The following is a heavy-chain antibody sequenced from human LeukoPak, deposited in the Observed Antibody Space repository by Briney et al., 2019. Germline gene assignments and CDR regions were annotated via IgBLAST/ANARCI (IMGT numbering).Heavy chain of an antibody. CDR1: GASVTTDY. CDR2: NYNSGNT. V-gene: IGHV4-59*08. J-gene: IGHJ1*01. D-gene: IGHD3-10*02. Sequence: SETLSLTCDVSGASVTTDYWSWIRQPPGRGLEWIGYNYNSGNTDYNPSLKSRLTISVDTSKNQFSLTLSSATAADTAAYYCAGRGQRCFRDWDQGTLVTVSS. CDR3: AGRGQRCFRD.